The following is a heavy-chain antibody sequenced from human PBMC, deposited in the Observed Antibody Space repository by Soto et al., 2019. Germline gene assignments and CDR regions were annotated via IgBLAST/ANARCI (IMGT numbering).Heavy chain of an antibody. J-gene: IGHJ4*02. V-gene: IGHV4-39*01. D-gene: IGHD3-22*01. CDR2: IYYSGSS. Sequence: YTGSGGIITSSEHFWGWIRQPPGKGLEWIGNIYYSGSSYYNPSLKSRVTISVDTSKNQFSLKLSSVTAADTAVYYCMLGSGWKDFDYWGQGTLVTVS. CDR1: GGIITSSEHF. CDR3: MLGSGWKDFDY.